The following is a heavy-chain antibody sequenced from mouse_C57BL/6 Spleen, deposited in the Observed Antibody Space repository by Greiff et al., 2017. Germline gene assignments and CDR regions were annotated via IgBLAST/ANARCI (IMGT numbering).Heavy chain of an antibody. CDR3: ARYGYYGSSYGWYFDV. CDR2: INPNYGTT. J-gene: IGHJ1*03. V-gene: IGHV1-39*01. CDR1: GYSFTDYN. Sequence: EVQLQQSGPELVKPGASVKISCKASGYSFTDYNMNWVKQSNGKSLEWIGVINPNYGTTSYNQKFKGKATLTVDQSSSTAYMQLNSLTSEDSAVDYCARYGYYGSSYGWYFDVWGTGTTVTVSS. D-gene: IGHD1-1*01.